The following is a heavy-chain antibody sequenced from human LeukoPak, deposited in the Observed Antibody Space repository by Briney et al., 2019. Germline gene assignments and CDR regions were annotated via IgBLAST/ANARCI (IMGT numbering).Heavy chain of an antibody. D-gene: IGHD6-6*01. V-gene: IGHV1-69*05. CDR2: IIPIFGTA. Sequence: SVKVSCKASRGTFSSYAISWVRQAPGQGLEWMGGIIPIFGTANYAQKFQGRVTITTDESTSTAYMELSSLRSEDTAVYYCARTKYSSSPQDYYYYYMDIWGKGTTVTVYS. CDR3: ARTKYSSSPQDYYYYYMDI. J-gene: IGHJ6*03. CDR1: RGTFSSYA.